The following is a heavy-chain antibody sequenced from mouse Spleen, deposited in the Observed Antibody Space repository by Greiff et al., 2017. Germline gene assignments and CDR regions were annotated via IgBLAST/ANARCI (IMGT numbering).Heavy chain of an antibody. CDR2: ISSGGSYT. J-gene: IGHJ2*01. V-gene: IGHV5-6*01. CDR3: ARLLTLDY. CDR1: GFTFSSYG. D-gene: IGHD4-1*01. Sequence: EVKLMESGGDLVKPGGSLKLSCAASGFTFSSYGMSWVRQTPDKRLEWVATISSGGSYTYYPDSVKGRFTISRDNAKNTLYLQMSSLKSEDTAMYYCARLLTLDYWGQGTTLTVSS.